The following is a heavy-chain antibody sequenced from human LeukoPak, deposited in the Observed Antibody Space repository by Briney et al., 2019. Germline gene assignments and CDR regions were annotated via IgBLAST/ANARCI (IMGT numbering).Heavy chain of an antibody. CDR3: AKAGSGSYFPT. Sequence: PGGSLRLSCAVSGFTFSLHWMSWVRQAPGKGLEWVANINEDGSEKYYVDSVRGRFTVSRGNAKNSLYLQMNSLRAEDTAVYYCAKAGSGSYFPTWGQGTLVTVSS. CDR2: INEDGSEK. D-gene: IGHD1-26*01. J-gene: IGHJ5*02. V-gene: IGHV3-7*01. CDR1: GFTFSLHW.